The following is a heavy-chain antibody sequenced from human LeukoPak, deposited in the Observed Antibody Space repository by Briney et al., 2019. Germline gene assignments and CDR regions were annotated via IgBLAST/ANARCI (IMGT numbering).Heavy chain of an antibody. Sequence: PGGSLRLSCAASGFTFSNAWMSWVRQAPGKGLEWVGRIKSKTDGGTTDYAAPVKGRFTISRDDPKNTLYLQMNSLKTEDTAVYYCTTDPLPDCSSTSCYYYYYMDVWGKGTTVTVSS. CDR2: IKSKTDGGTT. D-gene: IGHD2-2*01. V-gene: IGHV3-15*01. CDR3: TTDPLPDCSSTSCYYYYYMDV. J-gene: IGHJ6*03. CDR1: GFTFSNAW.